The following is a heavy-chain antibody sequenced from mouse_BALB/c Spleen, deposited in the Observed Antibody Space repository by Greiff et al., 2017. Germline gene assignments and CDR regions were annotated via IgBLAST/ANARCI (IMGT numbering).Heavy chain of an antibody. V-gene: IGHV3-2*02. Sequence: EVKLQESGPGLVKPSQSLSLTCTVTGYSITSDYAWNWIRQFPGNKLEWMGYISYSGSTSYNPSLKSRISITRDTSKNQFFLQLNSVTTEDTATYYCARSRDYARYAMDYWGQGTSVTVSS. CDR1: GYSITSDYA. CDR3: ARSRDYARYAMDY. CDR2: ISYSGST. J-gene: IGHJ4*01. D-gene: IGHD2-4*01.